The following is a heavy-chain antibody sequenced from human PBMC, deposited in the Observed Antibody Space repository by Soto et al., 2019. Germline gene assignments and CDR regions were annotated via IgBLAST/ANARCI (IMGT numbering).Heavy chain of an antibody. CDR2: IKEDGSEI. CDR3: ARVDFWCGFWGLDY. CDR1: GFAFSSHW. Sequence: EVQLVESGGGLVQPGGSLRLSCSASGFAFSSHWMTWVRQAPGKGLEWVANIKEDGSEIFYADSMKGRFTASRDNARNSLSLDLSGLGAVDTALYYCARVDFWCGFWGLDYWGQGSLVTVSS. J-gene: IGHJ4*02. V-gene: IGHV3-7*01. D-gene: IGHD3-3*01.